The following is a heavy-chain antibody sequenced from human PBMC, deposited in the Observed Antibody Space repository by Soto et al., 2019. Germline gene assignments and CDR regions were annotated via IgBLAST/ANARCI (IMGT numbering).Heavy chain of an antibody. V-gene: IGHV3-33*01. CDR3: ARDSLGRGYDINC. CDR2: IWNDGSEK. D-gene: IGHD5-12*01. CDR1: GFTFSSYG. J-gene: IGHJ4*02. Sequence: QVQLVESGGGVVQPGRSLRLSCAASGFTFSSYGMHWVRQAPGKGLEWVAVIWNDGSEKYYEDSVKGRFTISRENSKSTLYLQMKSLRGEDTALYYCARDSLGRGYDINCCGQGTRVNVSS.